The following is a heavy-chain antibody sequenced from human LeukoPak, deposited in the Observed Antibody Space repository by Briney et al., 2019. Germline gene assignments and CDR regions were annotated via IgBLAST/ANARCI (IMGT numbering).Heavy chain of an antibody. V-gene: IGHV3-23*01. CDR1: GITFNNNA. CDR2: ISVSGVTT. D-gene: IGHD6-6*01. J-gene: IGHJ5*02. Sequence: GGSLRLSRAAFGITFNNNAMSWVRQAPGKGLEWVSSISVSGVTTYYVGSVKGRFTFSKDNSKSTLYLQMNSLRAEDTAVYYCAKDEGGYSSSSNTQEYNWFDPWGQGTLVTVSS. CDR3: AKDEGGYSSSSNTQEYNWFDP.